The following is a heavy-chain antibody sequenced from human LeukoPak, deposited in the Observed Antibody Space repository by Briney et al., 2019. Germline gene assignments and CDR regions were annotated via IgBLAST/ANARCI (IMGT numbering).Heavy chain of an antibody. J-gene: IGHJ1*01. D-gene: IGHD3-22*01. CDR3: VKDSYDNTGYEYFQH. Sequence: GGSLRLSCSASGFTFSTYAMHWVRQAPGQRLEAVSAISSDGGSTYYADSVKGRFTISRDNSKNTLYLQKSSLRAEDTAVYYCVKDSYDNTGYEYFQHWGQGTLVTGSS. CDR1: GFTFSTYA. CDR2: ISSDGGST. V-gene: IGHV3-64D*08.